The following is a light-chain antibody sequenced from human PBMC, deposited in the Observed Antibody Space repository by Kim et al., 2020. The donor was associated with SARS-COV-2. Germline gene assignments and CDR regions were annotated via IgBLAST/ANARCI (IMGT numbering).Light chain of an antibody. CDR2: STS. Sequence: SASVGDTVTITCLASQTINTYLSWYQQKAGRAPKLLIYSTSTLQSGVPSRFGGSGSGTDFTLTISSLQPEDFASYYCQQNHTAPVFGQGTKVDIK. J-gene: IGKJ1*01. CDR1: QTINTY. V-gene: IGKV1-39*01. CDR3: QQNHTAPV.